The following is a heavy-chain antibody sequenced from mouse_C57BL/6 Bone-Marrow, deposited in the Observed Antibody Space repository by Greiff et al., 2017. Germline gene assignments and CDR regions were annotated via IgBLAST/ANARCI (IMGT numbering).Heavy chain of an antibody. J-gene: IGHJ2*01. CDR3: ATSTRVTPFDY. D-gene: IGHD2-13*01. V-gene: IGHV1-53*01. CDR1: FYTFTSYW. Sequence: GQLRQPGTALVPPFASLPLSFHSSFYTFTSYWMHWVKQRPGQGLEWIGNINPSNGGTNYNEKFKSKATLTVDKSSSTAYMQLSSLTSEDSAVYYCATSTRVTPFDYGGQGTTPTVSS. CDR2: INPSNGGT.